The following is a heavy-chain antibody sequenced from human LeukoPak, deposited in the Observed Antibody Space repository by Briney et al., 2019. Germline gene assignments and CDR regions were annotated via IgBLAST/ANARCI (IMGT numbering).Heavy chain of an antibody. CDR3: AKDKEAARPPRWFDP. CDR1: GFTFSSYA. D-gene: IGHD6-6*01. J-gene: IGHJ5*02. Sequence: GGSRRLAWAAAGFTFSSYAMSWVRQAPGKGLEWVSAISGSGGSTYYADSVKGRFTISRDNSKNTLYLQMNSLRAEDTAVYYCAKDKEAARPPRWFDPWGQGTLVTVSS. V-gene: IGHV3-23*01. CDR2: ISGSGGST.